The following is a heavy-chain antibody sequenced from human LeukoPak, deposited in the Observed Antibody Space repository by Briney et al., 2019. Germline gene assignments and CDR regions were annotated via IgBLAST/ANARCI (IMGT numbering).Heavy chain of an antibody. V-gene: IGHV1-58*02. CDR1: GFTFTSSA. J-gene: IGHJ6*02. D-gene: IGHD6-6*01. CDR2: IVVGSGNT. CDR3: GGSSEYYYYGMDV. Sequence: SVKVSCKASGFTFTSSAMQWVRQARGQRLEWIGWIVVGSGNTNYAQKFQERVTITRDMSTSTAYMELSSLRSEDTAVYYCGGSSEYYYYGMDVWGQGTTVTVSS.